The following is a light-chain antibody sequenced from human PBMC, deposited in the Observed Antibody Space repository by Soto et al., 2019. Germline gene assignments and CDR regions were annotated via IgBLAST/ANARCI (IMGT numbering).Light chain of an antibody. CDR3: QQTYRTPLT. V-gene: IGKV1-39*01. Sequence: IQMTQSPSSLSASVGDRVTITCRASQSIGGYLNWYQQKPGKAPKLLIYAASSLHSGVPSRFSGSGSGTDFTLTISSLQPEDFATYSCQQTYRTPLTFGGGTKVDI. CDR1: QSIGGY. CDR2: AAS. J-gene: IGKJ4*01.